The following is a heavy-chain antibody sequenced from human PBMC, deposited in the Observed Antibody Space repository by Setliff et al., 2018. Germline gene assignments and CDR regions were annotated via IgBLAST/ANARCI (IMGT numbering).Heavy chain of an antibody. CDR3: ARDVFPYHYEGAFDI. V-gene: IGHV1-46*01. CDR1: GYTFASHY. D-gene: IGHD3-22*01. CDR2: VNPSSGRT. Sequence: ASVKVSCKASGYTFASHYMHWVRQAPGLGLEWMGTVNPSSGRTSYAQKFQGRVTMTRDTSTSTVYMDMSSLRSEDTAVYYCARDVFPYHYEGAFDIWGQGTMVTVSS. J-gene: IGHJ3*02.